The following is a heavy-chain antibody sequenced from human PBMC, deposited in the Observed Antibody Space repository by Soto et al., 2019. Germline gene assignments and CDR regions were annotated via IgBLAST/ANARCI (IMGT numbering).Heavy chain of an antibody. CDR2: ISASGDTV. J-gene: IGHJ6*02. Sequence: EVRLEESGGGFVQPGGALRLSCVFSGLTSSGIELNWVRQAAGKGLEWLSYISASGDTVDYIDSVRGRFTISRENAKQSLFLQMSALRVEDTAVYYCAGLSVPGGVDVWGQGTTVTVSS. CDR1: GLTSSGIE. CDR3: AGLSVPGGVDV. V-gene: IGHV3-48*03.